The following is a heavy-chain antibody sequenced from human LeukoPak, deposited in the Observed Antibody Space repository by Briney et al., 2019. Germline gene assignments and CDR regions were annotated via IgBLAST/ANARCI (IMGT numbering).Heavy chain of an antibody. J-gene: IGHJ4*02. D-gene: IGHD3-22*01. CDR2: IYTSGST. Sequence: SQTLSLTCTVSGGSLSSGSYYWSWIRQPAGKGLEWIGRIYTSGSTNYNPSLKSRVTISVDTSKNQFSLKLSSVTAADTAVYYCVRVTTGGYYNCWGQGTLVTVSS. V-gene: IGHV4-61*02. CDR1: GGSLSSGSYY. CDR3: VRVTTGGYYNC.